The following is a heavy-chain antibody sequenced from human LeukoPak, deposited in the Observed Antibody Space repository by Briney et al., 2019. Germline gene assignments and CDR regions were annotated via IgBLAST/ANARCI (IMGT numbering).Heavy chain of an antibody. J-gene: IGHJ5*01. Sequence: GGSLRLSCTASGFTFSDYAMRWVRQAPGKGLEWVSVITESGGTRKYADFVEGRFAISRDNSKNTLFLELNSLRADDTAVYYCAKETVLAAYNWFDSWGQGTLVIVSS. V-gene: IGHV3-23*01. CDR3: AKETVLAAYNWFDS. D-gene: IGHD4-17*01. CDR1: GFTFSDYA. CDR2: ITESGGTR.